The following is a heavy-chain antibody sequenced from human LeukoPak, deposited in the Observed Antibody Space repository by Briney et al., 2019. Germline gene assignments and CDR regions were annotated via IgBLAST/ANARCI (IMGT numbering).Heavy chain of an antibody. CDR1: GFTFSNFW. CDR3: AKPYKYGVRDVHFDY. J-gene: IGHJ4*02. D-gene: IGHD5-24*01. Sequence: GGSLRLSCAASGFTFSNFWMHWVRQAPGKGLVWVALIYGDGSFTRYADSVKGRFTISRDNAKNTVYLQMNSLRAEDTAVSYCAKPYKYGVRDVHFDYWGQGTLVTVSS. CDR2: IYGDGSFT. V-gene: IGHV3-74*01.